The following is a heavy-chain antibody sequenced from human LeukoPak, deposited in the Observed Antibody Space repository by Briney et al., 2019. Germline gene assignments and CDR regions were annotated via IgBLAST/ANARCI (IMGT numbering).Heavy chain of an antibody. Sequence: PGGSLRLSCAASEFTFSSYSMNWVRQAPGKGLEWVSYITNSGNSKSYADSVKGRFTISRDNTKSSLYLQMNGLRAEDTAVYYCARGPYDFWGQGTLVTVSS. CDR2: ITNSGNSK. J-gene: IGHJ4*02. CDR1: EFTFSSYS. V-gene: IGHV3-48*01. CDR3: ARGPYDF. D-gene: IGHD3-3*01.